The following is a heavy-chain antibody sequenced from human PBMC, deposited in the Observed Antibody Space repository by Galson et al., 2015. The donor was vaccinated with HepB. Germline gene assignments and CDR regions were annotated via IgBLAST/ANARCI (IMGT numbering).Heavy chain of an antibody. D-gene: IGHD1-26*01. CDR2: IGGSGGGI. Sequence: SLRLSCAASGFTFSSYAMSWVRQAPGKGLEWVSGIGGSGGGIYYADSVKGRFTISRDNSKNTLYLQMNSLRADDTAVYYCAKGGNVVGATDFDYWGQGTQVTVSS. J-gene: IGHJ4*02. CDR1: GFTFSSYA. CDR3: AKGGNVVGATDFDY. V-gene: IGHV3-23*01.